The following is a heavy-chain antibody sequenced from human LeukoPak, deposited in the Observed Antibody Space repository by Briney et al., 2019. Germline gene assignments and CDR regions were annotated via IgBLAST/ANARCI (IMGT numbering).Heavy chain of an antibody. Sequence: SVKASCKASGGTFSSYAISWVRQAPGQGLEWMGGIIPIFGTANYAQKFQGRVTITADESTSTAYMELSSLRSEDTAVYYCARGDYYDSSGYYSYYYYYMDVWGKGTTVTVSS. CDR3: ARGDYYDSSGYYSYYYYYMDV. D-gene: IGHD3-22*01. CDR2: IIPIFGTA. J-gene: IGHJ6*03. CDR1: GGTFSSYA. V-gene: IGHV1-69*13.